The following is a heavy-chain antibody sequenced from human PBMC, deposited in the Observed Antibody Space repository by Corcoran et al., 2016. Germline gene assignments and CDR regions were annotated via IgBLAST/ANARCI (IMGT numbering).Heavy chain of an antibody. D-gene: IGHD3-3*01. Sequence: QVQLVQSGAEVKKPGASVKVSCKASGYTFTSYGISWVRQAPGQGLEWMGWISAYNGNTNYAQKLQGRVTMTTDTSTSTAYMELRRLRSDDTAVDYCAGSSGWKYDDFWSGPNHCDYWGQGTLVTVS. V-gene: IGHV1-18*01. J-gene: IGHJ4*02. CDR2: ISAYNGNT. CDR3: AGSSGWKYDDFWSGPNHCDY. CDR1: GYTFTSYG.